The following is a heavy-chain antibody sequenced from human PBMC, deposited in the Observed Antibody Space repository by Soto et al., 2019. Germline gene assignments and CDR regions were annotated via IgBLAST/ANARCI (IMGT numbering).Heavy chain of an antibody. CDR3: ARALEADLLDV. D-gene: IGHD2-15*01. CDR2: ISYDGSNK. CDR1: GFTFSSYA. Sequence: GGSLRLSCSASGFTFSSYAMHWVRQAPGKGLEWVAVISYDGSNKYYADSVKGRFTISRDNSKDTLYLQMNSLRAEDTAVYYCARALEADLLDVWGQGTTVTVSS. V-gene: IGHV3-30-3*01. J-gene: IGHJ6*02.